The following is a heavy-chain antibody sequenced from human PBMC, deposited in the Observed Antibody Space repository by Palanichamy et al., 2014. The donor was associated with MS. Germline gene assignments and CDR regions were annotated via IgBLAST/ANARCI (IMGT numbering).Heavy chain of an antibody. V-gene: IGHV4-59*01. CDR2: IHYSGST. CDR1: GGSISSYY. Sequence: QVQLQESGPGLVKPSETLSLTCTVSGGSISSYYWSWIRQPPGKGLEWIGYIHYSGSTNYNPSLKSRVTISVDTSKNQFSLKPSSVTAADTAVYYCARGVTPFDYWGQGTLVTVSS. CDR3: ARGVTPFDY. J-gene: IGHJ4*02. D-gene: IGHD4-23*01.